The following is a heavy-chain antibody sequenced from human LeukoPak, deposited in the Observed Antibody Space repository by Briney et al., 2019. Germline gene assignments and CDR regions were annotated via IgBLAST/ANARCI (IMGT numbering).Heavy chain of an antibody. D-gene: IGHD5-12*01. CDR1: GFTFSSYS. V-gene: IGHV3-21*01. CDR2: ISSSSSDI. J-gene: IGHJ4*02. Sequence: GGSLRLSCAASGFTFSSYSMNWGRQAPGKGLEWVSSISSSSSDISYADSVKGRFTISRDNAKSSLLLQMNSLRAEDTAVYYCARAPKGWIVTAISFDYWGQGTLVTVSS. CDR3: ARAPKGWIVTAISFDY.